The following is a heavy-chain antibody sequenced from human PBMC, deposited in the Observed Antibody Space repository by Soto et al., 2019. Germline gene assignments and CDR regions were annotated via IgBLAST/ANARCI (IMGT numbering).Heavy chain of an antibody. CDR2: IYYSGST. CDR1: GGSISSSSYY. V-gene: IGHV4-39*01. CDR3: ASAPDGPMTGSMDV. D-gene: IGHD3-22*01. Sequence: SETLSLTCTVSGGSISSSSYYWGWIRQPPGKGLEWIGSIYYSGSTYYNPSLKSRVTISVDTSKNQFSLKLSSVTAADTAVYYCASAPDGPMTGSMDVWGKGTTVTVSS. J-gene: IGHJ6*04.